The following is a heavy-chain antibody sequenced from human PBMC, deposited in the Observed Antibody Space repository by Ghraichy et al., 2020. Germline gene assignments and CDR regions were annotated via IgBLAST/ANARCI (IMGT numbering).Heavy chain of an antibody. CDR1: GFTFSSYG. V-gene: IGHV3-23*01. J-gene: IGHJ4*02. Sequence: GESLNISCAASGFTFSSYGMSWVRQAPGKGLEWISSMSDSGGNTYYADSVKGRFTISRDNSKNTFYLQMNSLRAEVTALYYCAKLSDPNWGQGTLVTVSS. CDR3: AKLSDPN. CDR2: MSDSGGNT.